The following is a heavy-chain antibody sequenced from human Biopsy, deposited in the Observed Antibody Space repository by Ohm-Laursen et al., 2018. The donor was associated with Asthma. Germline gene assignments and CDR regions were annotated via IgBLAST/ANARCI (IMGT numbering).Heavy chain of an antibody. CDR2: ISYDGNHK. J-gene: IGHJ4*02. D-gene: IGHD5-12*01. CDR1: GFMFRSFG. V-gene: IGHV3-30*18. Sequence: SLRLSCAAPGFMFRSFGMHWVRQAPGKGLEWVAVISYDGNHKFYEDSVKGRFTIPRDNSKNTLYLQMNSLRTEDTAVYYCAKRRGYSGHDNDYWGQGTLVIVSS. CDR3: AKRRGYSGHDNDY.